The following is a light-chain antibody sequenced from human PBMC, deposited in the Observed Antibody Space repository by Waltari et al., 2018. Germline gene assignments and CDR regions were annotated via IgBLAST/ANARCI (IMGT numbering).Light chain of an antibody. V-gene: IGKV4-1*01. CDR1: QSVSFLSREKNF. CDR3: QQYSTSPFT. CDR2: WAG. J-gene: IGKJ3*01. Sequence: DIVLTQSPASLSGSLGERATITRTSSQSVSFLSREKNFLAWYQQKSRQTPKLLIYWAGVRESGVPDRFSGSGSGTNFTLTISSLQAEDAAVYYCQQYSTSPFTFGPGTTVEI.